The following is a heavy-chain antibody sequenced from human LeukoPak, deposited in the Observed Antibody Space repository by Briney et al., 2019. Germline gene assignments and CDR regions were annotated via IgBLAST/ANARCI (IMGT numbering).Heavy chain of an antibody. V-gene: IGHV3-7*01. CDR1: GLTFSSYW. CDR3: ARLYHYDSSGYYPTPVAFDI. Sequence: GGSLRLSCAASGLTFSSYWMSWVRQAPGKGLEWLANIKQDGSEEYYVDSVKGRFTISRDNAKNSLYLQMNSLRAEDTAVYYCARLYHYDSSGYYPTPVAFDIWGQGTMVTVSS. J-gene: IGHJ3*02. CDR2: IKQDGSEE. D-gene: IGHD3-22*01.